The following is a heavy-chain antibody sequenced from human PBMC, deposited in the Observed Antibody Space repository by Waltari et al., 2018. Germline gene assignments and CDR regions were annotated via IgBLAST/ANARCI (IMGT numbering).Heavy chain of an antibody. CDR2: INHSGST. CDR1: GGSFSGYY. D-gene: IGHD2-2*01. J-gene: IGHJ5*02. CDR3: ARRGIVVPAASNWFDP. Sequence: QVQLQQWGAGLLKPSETLSLTCAVYGGSFSGYYWSWIRQPPGKGLEWIGEINHSGSTNYNPSLKIRVTISVDTSKNQFSLKLSSVTAADTAVYYWARRGIVVPAASNWFDPWGQGTLVTVSS. V-gene: IGHV4-34*01.